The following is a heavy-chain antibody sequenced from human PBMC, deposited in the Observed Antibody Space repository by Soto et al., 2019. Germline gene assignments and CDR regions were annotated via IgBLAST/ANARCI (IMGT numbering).Heavy chain of an antibody. Sequence: GGSLRLSCAASGFTFSSYGMHWVRQAPGKGLEWVAVTSYDGSNKYYADSVKGRFTISRDNSKNTLYLQMNSLRAEDTAVYYCAKDRYLNDGGKYYFDYWGQGTLVTVSS. D-gene: IGHD1-1*01. J-gene: IGHJ4*02. CDR2: TSYDGSNK. CDR1: GFTFSSYG. CDR3: AKDRYLNDGGKYYFDY. V-gene: IGHV3-30*18.